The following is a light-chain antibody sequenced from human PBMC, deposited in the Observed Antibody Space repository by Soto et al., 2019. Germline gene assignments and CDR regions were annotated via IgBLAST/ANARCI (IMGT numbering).Light chain of an antibody. CDR1: KLGDKY. CDR3: QAWDSRTAVV. Sequence: SSELTQPPSVSVSPGQTASITCSGDKLGDKYACWYQQKPGQSPVLIIYQDTKRPSGIPERFSGSNSGKTATLTISGTQAMDEADFYCQAWDSRTAVVFGGGTKVTVL. V-gene: IGLV3-1*01. J-gene: IGLJ2*01. CDR2: QDT.